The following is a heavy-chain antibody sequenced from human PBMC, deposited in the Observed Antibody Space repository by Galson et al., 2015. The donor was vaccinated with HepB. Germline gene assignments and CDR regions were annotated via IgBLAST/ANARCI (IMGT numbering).Heavy chain of an antibody. V-gene: IGHV4-39*07. J-gene: IGHJ4*02. CDR2: ISYSGTT. CDR3: ARVVVEEQLVRMDY. Sequence: ETLSLTCTVSGGSISSSSYYGGWIRQPPGKGLEWIGSISYSGTTYYNPSLKSRVTISVDTSKNQFSLKLSSVTAADTAVYYCARVVVEEQLVRMDYWGQGTRVIVSS. D-gene: IGHD6-13*01. CDR1: GGSISSSSYY.